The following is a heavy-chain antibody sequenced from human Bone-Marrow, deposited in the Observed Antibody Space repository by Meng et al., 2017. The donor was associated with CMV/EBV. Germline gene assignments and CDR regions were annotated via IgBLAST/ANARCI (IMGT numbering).Heavy chain of an antibody. V-gene: IGHV4-39*07. J-gene: IGHJ6*02. CDR1: GGSISSSRHY. Sequence: SETLSLTCTVSGGSISSSRHYWGWIRQPPGKGLEWIGSISYSGDTYYNPSLKSRVTISVDTSKNQFSLKLSSVTAADTAVYYCARARSDFWSGYYGPISYLDYYYYYGMDVWGQGTTVTVSS. CDR2: ISYSGDT. CDR3: ARARSDFWSGYYGPISYLDYYYYYGMDV. D-gene: IGHD3-3*01.